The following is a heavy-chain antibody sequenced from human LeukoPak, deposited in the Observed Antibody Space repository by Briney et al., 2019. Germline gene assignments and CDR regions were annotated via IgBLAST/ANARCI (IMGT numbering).Heavy chain of an antibody. CDR2: ISSSSSTI. CDR3: ARVATIFGVITPAVDY. Sequence: PGGSLRLSCAASGFTFSSYSMNWVRQAPGKGLEWVSYISSSSSTIYYADSVKGRFTISRDNAKNSLYLQMNSLRAEDTAVYYCARVATIFGVITPAVDYWGQGTLVTVSS. V-gene: IGHV3-48*04. D-gene: IGHD3-3*01. J-gene: IGHJ4*02. CDR1: GFTFSSYS.